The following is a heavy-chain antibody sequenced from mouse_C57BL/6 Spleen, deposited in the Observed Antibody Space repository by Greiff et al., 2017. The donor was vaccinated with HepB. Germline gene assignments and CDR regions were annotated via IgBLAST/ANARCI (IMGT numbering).Heavy chain of an antibody. Sequence: QVQLQQSGAELARPGASVKMSCKASGYTFTSYTMHWVKQRPGQGLEWIGYINPSSGYTKYNQKFKDKATLTADKSSSTAYMQLSSLTSEDSAVYYCAREGIRGYFDVWGTGTTVTVSS. D-gene: IGHD2-12*01. CDR3: AREGIRGYFDV. CDR2: INPSSGYT. CDR1: GYTFTSYT. J-gene: IGHJ1*03. V-gene: IGHV1-4*01.